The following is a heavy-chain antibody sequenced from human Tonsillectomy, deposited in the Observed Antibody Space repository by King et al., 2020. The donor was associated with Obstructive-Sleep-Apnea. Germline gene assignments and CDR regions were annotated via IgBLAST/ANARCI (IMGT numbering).Heavy chain of an antibody. CDR3: ARALYSSGPLGYYGMDV. CDR1: GGSISSYY. J-gene: IGHJ6*02. D-gene: IGHD6-19*01. Sequence: VQLQESGPGLVKPLETLSLTCTVAGGSISSYYCSLIRQPPAKRLEWIGYIYNSVSTTYNPSPKSRVTISGDTSKNQFSLKLSSVTAADTAVYYCARALYSSGPLGYYGMDVWGQGTTVTVSS. CDR2: IYNSVST. V-gene: IGHV4-59*01.